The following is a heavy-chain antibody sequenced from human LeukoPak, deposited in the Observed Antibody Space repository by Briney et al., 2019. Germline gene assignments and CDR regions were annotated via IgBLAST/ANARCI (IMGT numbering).Heavy chain of an antibody. J-gene: IGHJ4*02. CDR2: IYTSGST. CDR1: GGSISSYY. Sequence: SETLSLTCTVSGGSISSYYWSWIRQPAGKGLEWIGRIYTSGSTNYNPSLQSRVTMSVDKSKKQFSLKLSSVTAADTAVYYCARDSSGWYFFDYWGQGTLVTVSS. V-gene: IGHV4-4*07. D-gene: IGHD6-19*01. CDR3: ARDSSGWYFFDY.